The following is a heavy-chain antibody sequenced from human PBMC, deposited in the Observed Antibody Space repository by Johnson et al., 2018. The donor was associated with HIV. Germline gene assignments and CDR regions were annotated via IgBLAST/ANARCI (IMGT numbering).Heavy chain of an antibody. CDR1: GFTFDDYG. CDR3: ARVPDYGDYGDAFDI. J-gene: IGHJ3*02. CDR2: IYSGGST. D-gene: IGHD4-17*01. Sequence: VQLVESGGGVVRPGGSLRLSCVASGFTFDDYGMSWVRQVSGKGPEWVSLIYSGGSTYYADSVKGRFTISRDNSKNTLYLQMKSLRAEDTAVYYCARVPDYGDYGDAFDIWGQGTMVTVSS. V-gene: IGHV3-66*01.